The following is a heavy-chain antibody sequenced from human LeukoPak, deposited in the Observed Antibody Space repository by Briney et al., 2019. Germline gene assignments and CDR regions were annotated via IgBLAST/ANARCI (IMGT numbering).Heavy chain of an antibody. D-gene: IGHD4-11*01. V-gene: IGHV4-39*07. CDR1: GGSISSSSYY. CDR3: ARVNYRAYYMDV. J-gene: IGHJ6*03. CDR2: INHSGST. Sequence: PSETLSLTCTVSGGSISSSSYYWGWIRQPPGKGLEWIGEINHSGSTNYNPSLKSRVTISVDTSKNQFSLKLSSVTAADTAVYYCARVNYRAYYMDVWGKGTTVTVSS.